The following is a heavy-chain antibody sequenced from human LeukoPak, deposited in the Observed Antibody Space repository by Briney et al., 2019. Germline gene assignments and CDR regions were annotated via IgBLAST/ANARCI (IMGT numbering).Heavy chain of an antibody. CDR1: GFTFSNAW. V-gene: IGHV3-15*01. D-gene: IGHD2-2*01. CDR3: PTGVVVPAAIIDPFDI. Sequence: GGSLRLSCAASGFTFSNAWMSCVRQAPGKGLEWVGRIKSKTDGGTTDYAAPVKGRFTISRDDSKNTLYLQMNSLKTEDTAVYYCPTGVVVPAAIIDPFDIWGQGTMVTVSS. J-gene: IGHJ3*02. CDR2: IKSKTDGGTT.